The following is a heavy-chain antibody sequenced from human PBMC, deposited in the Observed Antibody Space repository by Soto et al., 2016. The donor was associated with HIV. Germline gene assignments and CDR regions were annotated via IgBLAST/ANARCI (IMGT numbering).Heavy chain of an antibody. V-gene: IGHV1-8*03. J-gene: IGHJ6*02. CDR1: GYTFTSYD. D-gene: IGHD3-10*01. CDR2: MNPNSGNT. Sequence: QVRLVQSGAEVKKPGASVEVSCKASGYTFTSYDINWVRQATGQGLEWMGWMNPNSGNTGYAQKFQGRVTITRNTSISTAYMELSSLRSEDTAVYYCARPITYYYGSGSYTYGMDVWGQGTTVTVSS. CDR3: ARPITYYYGSGSYTYGMDV.